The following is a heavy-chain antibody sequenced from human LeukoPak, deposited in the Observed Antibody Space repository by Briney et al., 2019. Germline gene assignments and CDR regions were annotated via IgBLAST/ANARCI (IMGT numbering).Heavy chain of an antibody. CDR1: GYSFTSYW. D-gene: IGHD3-10*01. J-gene: IGHJ3*02. V-gene: IGHV5-10-1*01. CDR3: ARCVTMVRGVITCAFDI. Sequence: GESLKISCKGSGYSFTSYWISWVRQMPGKGLEWMGRIDPSDSYTNYSPSFQGHITISADKSISTAYLQWSSLKASDTAMYYCARCVTMVRGVITCAFDIWGQGTMVTVSS. CDR2: IDPSDSYT.